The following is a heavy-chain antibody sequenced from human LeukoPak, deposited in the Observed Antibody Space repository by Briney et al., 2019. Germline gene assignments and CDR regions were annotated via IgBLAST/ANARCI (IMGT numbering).Heavy chain of an antibody. V-gene: IGHV3-21*01. J-gene: IGHJ4*02. CDR2: ISSRGSYI. D-gene: IGHD5-18*01. Sequence: PGGSLRLSCAASGFTFSSYSMNWVRQAPGKGLEWVSSISSRGSYIYYADSVKGRFTISRDNAKNSLYLQMNSLRAEDTAVYYCARDDVDTAIKWGQGTLVTVSS. CDR3: ARDDVDTAIK. CDR1: GFTFSSYS.